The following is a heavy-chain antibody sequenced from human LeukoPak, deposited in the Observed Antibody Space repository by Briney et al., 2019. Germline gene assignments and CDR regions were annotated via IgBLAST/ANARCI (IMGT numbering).Heavy chain of an antibody. CDR2: ISPSSSST. Sequence: ASVKVSCEASGYTFTSYNMNWVRQAPGQGLEWMGIISPSSSSTYYAHKLQGRVTITRDTSTNTVYMELISLRSEDTAVYYCARDIDDYGGNQLGYWGQGTLVTVSS. J-gene: IGHJ4*02. D-gene: IGHD4-23*01. V-gene: IGHV1-46*04. CDR3: ARDIDDYGGNQLGY. CDR1: GYTFTSYN.